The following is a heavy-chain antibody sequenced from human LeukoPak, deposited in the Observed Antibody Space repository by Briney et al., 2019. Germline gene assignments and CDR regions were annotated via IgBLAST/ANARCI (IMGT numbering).Heavy chain of an antibody. V-gene: IGHV1-69*05. Sequence: ASVKLSCKASGGTFSSYAISWVRQAPGQGPEWMGRIIPIFGTANYAQKFQGRVTITTDESTSTAYMELSSLRSEDTAVYYCARDLPYYDSSGYDHRRWFDPWGQGTLVTVSS. CDR3: ARDLPYYDSSGYDHRRWFDP. CDR2: IIPIFGTA. CDR1: GGTFSSYA. J-gene: IGHJ5*02. D-gene: IGHD3-22*01.